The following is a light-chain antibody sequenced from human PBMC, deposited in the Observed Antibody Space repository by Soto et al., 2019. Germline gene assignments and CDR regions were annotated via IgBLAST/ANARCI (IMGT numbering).Light chain of an antibody. CDR1: ESVRSD. CDR3: QQYDKWPYT. J-gene: IGKJ2*01. CDR2: GAF. Sequence: EIVLTQSPGTLSMSPGERAALSCRASESVRSDFLGWYQQKPGQAPRLLMYGAFIRAPGLPVRFRGTGSGTEFTLTISGLQSEDVALYYCQQYDKWPYTFGQGTKVDIK. V-gene: IGKV3-15*01.